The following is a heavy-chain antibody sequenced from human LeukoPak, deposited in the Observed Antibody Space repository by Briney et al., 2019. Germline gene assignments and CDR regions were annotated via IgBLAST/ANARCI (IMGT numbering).Heavy chain of an antibody. CDR3: VRDSFYSFP. Sequence: AGGYLRLSCAVSGFTITHHWMSWLRQAPGKGLEGVADIKQDGSEKYYVVSVRGSITIYRDNGKNSLELHMNSFNVEDTALCYCVRDSFYSFPRGQGTLVT. CDR1: GFTITHHW. CDR2: IKQDGSEK. J-gene: IGHJ5*02. V-gene: IGHV3-7*01. D-gene: IGHD3-16*02.